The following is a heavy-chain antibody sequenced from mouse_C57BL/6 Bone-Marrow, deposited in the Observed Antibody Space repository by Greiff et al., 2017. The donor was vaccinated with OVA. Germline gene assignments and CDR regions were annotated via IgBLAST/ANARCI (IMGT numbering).Heavy chain of an antibody. CDR3: ARTGKFPFAY. V-gene: IGHV2-9-1*01. J-gene: IGHJ3*01. Sequence: VKLQESGPGLVAPSQSLSITCTVSGFSLPSYAISWVRQPPGKGLEWLGEIWTGGGTNYNSALKSRLSISKDNSKSQVFLKMNSLQTDDTARYDCARTGKFPFAYWGQGTLVTVSA. CDR1: GFSLPSYA. D-gene: IGHD4-1*01. CDR2: IWTGGGT.